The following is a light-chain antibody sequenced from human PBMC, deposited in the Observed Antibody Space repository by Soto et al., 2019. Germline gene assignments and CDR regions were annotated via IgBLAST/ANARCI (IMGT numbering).Light chain of an antibody. J-gene: IGLJ3*02. CDR2: GNS. Sequence: QSVLTQPPSVSGAPGQRVTISCTGSSSNIGAGYGVHWYQHLPGTAPKLLIHGNSNRPSGVPDRFSGSKSGTSASLAITGLQAEDEADYYCQSYDSSLSGSWVFGGGTKLTVL. V-gene: IGLV1-40*01. CDR3: QSYDSSLSGSWV. CDR1: SSNIGAGYG.